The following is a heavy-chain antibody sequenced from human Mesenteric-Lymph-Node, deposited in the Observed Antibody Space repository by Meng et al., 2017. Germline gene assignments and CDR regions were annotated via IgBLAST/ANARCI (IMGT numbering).Heavy chain of an antibody. CDR2: MSGSGGST. Sequence: GGSLRLSCAASGFTFSSHAMSWVRQAPGKGLEWVSAMSGSGGSTYYADSVQGRFTSSRDNSKNTLYLQMNSLRAEDTAVYCCAKGGLWTATSFWGQGTLVTVSS. D-gene: IGHD2-21*01. CDR1: GFTFSSHA. CDR3: AKGGLWTATSF. J-gene: IGHJ4*02. V-gene: IGHV3-23*01.